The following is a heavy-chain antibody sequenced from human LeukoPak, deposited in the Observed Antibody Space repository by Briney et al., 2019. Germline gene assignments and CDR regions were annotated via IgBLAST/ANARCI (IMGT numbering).Heavy chain of an antibody. Sequence: SVKVSCKASGYTFTSYNINWVRQAPGQGLEWMGGIIPIFSTANYAQKFQGRVTMTRDTSTSTVYMELSSLRSEDTAVYYCARVGATTDAFDIWGQGTMVTVSS. J-gene: IGHJ3*02. CDR2: IIPIFSTA. CDR3: ARVGATTDAFDI. D-gene: IGHD1-26*01. V-gene: IGHV1-69*05. CDR1: GYTFTSYN.